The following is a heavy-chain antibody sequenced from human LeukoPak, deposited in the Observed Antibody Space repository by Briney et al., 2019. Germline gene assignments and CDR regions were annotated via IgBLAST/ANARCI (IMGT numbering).Heavy chain of an antibody. CDR1: GYTFTGYY. Sequence: ASVKVSCKASGYTFTGYYMHWVRQAPGQGLEWMGWINPNSGGTNYAQKFQGRVTMTRDTSISTVYMELSRLRSDDTAVYYCARDRSDLLWFGELEWGQGTMVTVSS. V-gene: IGHV1-2*02. J-gene: IGHJ3*01. CDR3: ARDRSDLLWFGELE. D-gene: IGHD3-10*01. CDR2: INPNSGGT.